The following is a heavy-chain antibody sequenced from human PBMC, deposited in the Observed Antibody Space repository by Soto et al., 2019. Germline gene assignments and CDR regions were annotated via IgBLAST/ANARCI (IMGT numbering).Heavy chain of an antibody. V-gene: IGHV3-30-3*01. Sequence: QVQLVESGGGVVQPGRSLRLSCAASGFTFSSYAMHWVRQAPGKGLEWVAVISYDGSNKYYADSVKGRFTISRDNSKNTLYLQMNSLRAEDTAVYYCARDPLDVPRSYDYVWGGYRYKDYWGQGTLVTVSS. CDR1: GFTFSSYA. CDR2: ISYDGSNK. J-gene: IGHJ4*02. D-gene: IGHD3-16*02. CDR3: ARDPLDVPRSYDYVWGGYRYKDY.